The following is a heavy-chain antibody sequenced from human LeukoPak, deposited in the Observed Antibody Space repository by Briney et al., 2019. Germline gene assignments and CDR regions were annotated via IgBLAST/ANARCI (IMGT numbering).Heavy chain of an antibody. J-gene: IGHJ4*02. V-gene: IGHV4-30-2*03. Sequence: SQTLSLTCTVSGGSISSGGYYWSWIRQHPGKGLEWIGVISYSGSTYYNPSLKSRVTLSVDTSNNQFSLRLSSVTAADTAVYYCARLPTAALGTRWFDYWGQGTLVTVSS. CDR1: GGSISSGGYY. D-gene: IGHD6-13*01. CDR2: ISYSGST. CDR3: ARLPTAALGTRWFDY.